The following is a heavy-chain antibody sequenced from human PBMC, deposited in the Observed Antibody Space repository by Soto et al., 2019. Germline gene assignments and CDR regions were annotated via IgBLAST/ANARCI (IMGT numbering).Heavy chain of an antibody. J-gene: IGHJ6*02. D-gene: IGHD2-15*01. V-gene: IGHV1-18*01. CDR2: ISAYNGNT. CDR1: GYTFTSYG. CDR3: ARDLFCSGGSCYSYYYYYGMDV. Sequence: QVPLVQSGAEVKKPGASVKVSCKASGYTFTSYGISWVRQAPGQGLEWMGWISAYNGNTNYAQKLQGRVTMTTDTSTSTAYMELRSLRSDDTAVYYCARDLFCSGGSCYSYYYYYGMDVWGQGTTVTVSS.